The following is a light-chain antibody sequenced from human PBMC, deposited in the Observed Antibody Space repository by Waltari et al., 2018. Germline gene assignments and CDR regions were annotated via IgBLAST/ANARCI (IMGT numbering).Light chain of an antibody. CDR1: SSDVGGYDY. CDR2: EVA. Sequence: QSALTQPPSASGFPGQSVTISCTGTSSDVGGYDYVSWYQQYPGKAPKLVIYEVAKRPSGVPDRFSGSKSGNTASLTVSGLQGEDEADYYCSSYAGNKNVFGTGTKVTV. CDR3: SSYAGNKNV. J-gene: IGLJ1*01. V-gene: IGLV2-8*01.